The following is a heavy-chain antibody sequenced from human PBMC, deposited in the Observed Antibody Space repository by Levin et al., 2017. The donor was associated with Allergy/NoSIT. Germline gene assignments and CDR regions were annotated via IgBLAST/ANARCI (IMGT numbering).Heavy chain of an antibody. J-gene: IGHJ3*02. CDR2: INWNGGST. D-gene: IGHD2-8*01. Sequence: PGGSLRLSCAASGFTFDDYGMSWVRQAPGKGLEWVSGINWNGGSTGYADSVRGRFTISRDNAKNSLYLQMNSLRAEDTALYHCARAPPGYCTNGVCLSPAFDIWGQGTMVTVSS. V-gene: IGHV3-20*01. CDR1: GFTFDDYG. CDR3: ARAPPGYCTNGVCLSPAFDI.